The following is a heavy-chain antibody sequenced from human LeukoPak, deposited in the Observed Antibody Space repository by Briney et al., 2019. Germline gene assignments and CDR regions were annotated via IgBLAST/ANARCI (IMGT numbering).Heavy chain of an antibody. CDR2: MNPNSGNT. V-gene: IGHV1-8*03. J-gene: IGHJ4*02. Sequence: ASVKVSCKASGYTFTSYDINWVRQATGQGLEWMGWMNPNSGNTGYAQKFQGRVTITRNTSISTAYMERSSLRSEDTAVYYCASPAPYYDILTGYYSWGQGTLVTVSS. CDR1: GYTFTSYD. CDR3: ASPAPYYDILTGYYS. D-gene: IGHD3-9*01.